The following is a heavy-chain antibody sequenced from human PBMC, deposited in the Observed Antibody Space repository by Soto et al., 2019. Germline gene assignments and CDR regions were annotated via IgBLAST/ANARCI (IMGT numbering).Heavy chain of an antibody. CDR3: AKREGNTYGLFH. J-gene: IGHJ4*02. CDR2: IKTDGSST. CDR1: GFSFSNYW. V-gene: IGHV3-74*01. D-gene: IGHD5-18*01. Sequence: EVQLVESGGSLVQPGGSLRLSCAASGFSFSNYWIHWVRQAPGKGLVWVSRIKTDGSSTDYAASVKGRFTISRDNAKNTLYLQMNSLTAEDTAVYYCAKREGNTYGLFHWGQGTLVTVSS.